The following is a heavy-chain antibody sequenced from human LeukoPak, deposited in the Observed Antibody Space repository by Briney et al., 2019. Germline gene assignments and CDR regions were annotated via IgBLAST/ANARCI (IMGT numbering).Heavy chain of an antibody. CDR2: IWYDGSNK. V-gene: IGHV3-33*08. CDR3: ARDRSGMDV. J-gene: IGHJ6*02. CDR1: GFTFSSYG. Sequence: GGSLRLFCAASGFTFSSYGMHWVRQAPGKGLEWVAVIWYDGSNKYYADSVKGRFTISRDNSKNTLYLQMNSLRAEDTAVYYCARDRSGMDVWGQGTTVTVSS.